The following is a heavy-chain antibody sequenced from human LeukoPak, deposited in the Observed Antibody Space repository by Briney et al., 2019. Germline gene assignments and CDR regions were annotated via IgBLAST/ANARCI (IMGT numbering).Heavy chain of an antibody. V-gene: IGHV1-46*01. D-gene: IGHD1-26*01. J-gene: IGHJ5*02. Sequence: ASVKVSCKASGGTFSSYAISWVRQAPGQGLEWMAIINPSGDFRSYAQKFQGRVTVTRDMSTRTVYMELSDLRHEDTALYYCARDYSGQWEQLTGWWIDPWGQGTLVIVSS. CDR3: ARDYSGQWEQLTGWWIDP. CDR2: INPSGDFR. CDR1: GGTFSSYA.